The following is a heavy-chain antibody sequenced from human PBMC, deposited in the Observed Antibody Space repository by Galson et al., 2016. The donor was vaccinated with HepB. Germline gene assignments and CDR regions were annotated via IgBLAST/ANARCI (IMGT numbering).Heavy chain of an antibody. CDR1: GFAFSSYA. V-gene: IGHV3-30-3*01. CDR3: VKDRGPYSGTYLGY. CDR2: ISADGSDK. Sequence: SLRLSCAASGFAFSSYALHWVRQAPGKGLEWVAGISADGSDKYLAESAKGRFTISRDNSKNNLYLQMDSLRVEDTAVYYCVKDRGPYSGTYLGYWGQGTLVTASS. J-gene: IGHJ4*02. D-gene: IGHD1-26*01.